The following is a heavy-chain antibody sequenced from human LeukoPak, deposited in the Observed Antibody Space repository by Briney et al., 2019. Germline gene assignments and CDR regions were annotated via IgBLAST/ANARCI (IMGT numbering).Heavy chain of an antibody. CDR1: GGSISSYY. CDR3: ARNKRGYSSYNWFDP. V-gene: IGHV4-59*12. D-gene: IGHD5-18*01. Sequence: SEALSLTCTVSGGSISSYYWSWIRQPPGKGLEWIGYIYYSGSTKYNPSLKSRVTISVDTSKNQFSLKLSSVTAADTAVYYCARNKRGYSSYNWFDPWGQGTLVTVSS. CDR2: IYYSGST. J-gene: IGHJ5*02.